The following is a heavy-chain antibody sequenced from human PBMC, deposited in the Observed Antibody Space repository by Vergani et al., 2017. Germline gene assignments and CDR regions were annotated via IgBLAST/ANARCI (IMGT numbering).Heavy chain of an antibody. D-gene: IGHD5-12*01. CDR3: TRQPQEGASGPPSVPT. CDR1: GYYIRNGYY. CDR2: IYHSGST. V-gene: IGHV4-38-2*01. Sequence: QVQLQESGPGLVEPSETLSLTCAVSGYYIRNGYYWGWIRQAPGKGLEWIGSIYHSGSTHYNPSLKRRVTITVDRSKNDFSLTVTSVTAADTAVYYCTRQPQEGASGPPSVPTWGQG. J-gene: IGHJ4*02.